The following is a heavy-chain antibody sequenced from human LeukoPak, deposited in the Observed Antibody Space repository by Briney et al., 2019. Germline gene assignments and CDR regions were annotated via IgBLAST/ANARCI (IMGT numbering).Heavy chain of an antibody. CDR2: ISSSSRTI. D-gene: IGHD2-21*01. J-gene: IGHJ3*02. CDR3: AGGLIHIKGAFDI. Sequence: GGSLRLSCAASGFTFSSYSMNWVRQAPGKGPEWVSYISSSSRTIYYADSVKGRFTISRDNAKNSLYLQMNSLRAEDTAVYYCAGGLIHIKGAFDIWSQGTMVTVSS. CDR1: GFTFSSYS. V-gene: IGHV3-48*01.